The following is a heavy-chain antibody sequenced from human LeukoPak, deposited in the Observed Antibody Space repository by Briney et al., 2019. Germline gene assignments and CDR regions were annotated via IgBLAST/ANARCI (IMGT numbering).Heavy chain of an antibody. V-gene: IGHV1-18*01. CDR2: ISAYNGNT. Sequence: GASVKVSCKASGYTFTSYGISWVRQAPGQGLEWMGWISAYNGNTNYAQKLQGRVTMTTDTSTSTAYMELRSLRSDDTAVYYCARVCKRGIVVVPAAMDYWGQGTLVTVSS. D-gene: IGHD2-2*01. J-gene: IGHJ4*02. CDR1: GYTFTSYG. CDR3: ARVCKRGIVVVPAAMDY.